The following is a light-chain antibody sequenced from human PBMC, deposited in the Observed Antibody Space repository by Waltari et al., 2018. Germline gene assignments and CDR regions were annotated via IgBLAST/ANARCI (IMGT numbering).Light chain of an antibody. CDR2: DAS. Sequence: DIQMTQSPPSLSASIGDRVTITCQASQDMTNYLNWYQQKPGKATKVLIYDASNLETGVPSRFNGSGSGTDFTFTISSLQPEDIATYYCQQYDNFPPFTFGQGTRLEIK. CDR3: QQYDNFPPFT. CDR1: QDMTNY. J-gene: IGKJ5*01. V-gene: IGKV1-33*01.